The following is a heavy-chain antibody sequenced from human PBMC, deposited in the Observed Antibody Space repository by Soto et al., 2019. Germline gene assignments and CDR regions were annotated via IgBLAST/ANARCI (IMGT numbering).Heavy chain of an antibody. CDR2: ISGRGGST. V-gene: IGHV3-23*01. J-gene: IGHJ4*02. D-gene: IGHD2-15*01. Sequence: GGSLRLSCAASGFTFSSYAMSWVRQAPGKGLEWVSAISGRGGSTYYADSVKGRFTISRDNSKNTLYLQMNSLRAEDTAVYYCAKDLEGVVVVAATWDYWGQGTLVTVSS. CDR3: AKDLEGVVVVAATWDY. CDR1: GFTFSSYA.